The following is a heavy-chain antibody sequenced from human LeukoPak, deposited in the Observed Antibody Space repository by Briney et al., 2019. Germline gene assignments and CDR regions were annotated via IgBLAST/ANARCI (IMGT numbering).Heavy chain of an antibody. D-gene: IGHD4-23*01. CDR1: GFTVSSNY. CDR2: IDRDGSRI. V-gene: IGHV3-74*01. CDR3: VRGNDYGGPHY. Sequence: GGSLRLSCAASGFTVSSNYMSWVRQAPGKGLVWVSRIDRDGSRINYADSVKGRFTISRDDGKNTLFLQMNSLRAEDAAAYYCVRGNDYGGPHYWGQGTLVTVSS. J-gene: IGHJ4*02.